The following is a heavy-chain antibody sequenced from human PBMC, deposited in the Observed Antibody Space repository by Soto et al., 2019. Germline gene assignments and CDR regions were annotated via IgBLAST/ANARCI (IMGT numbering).Heavy chain of an antibody. CDR3: GRSWYYYYGMDV. CDR1: GGTFSSYA. D-gene: IGHD6-13*01. V-gene: IGHV1-69*01. CDR2: IIPIFGTA. Sequence: QVQLVQSEAEVKKPGSSVKVSCKASGGTFSSYAISWVRQAPGQGLEWMGGIIPIFGTANYAQKFQGRVTITADESTSTAYMELSSLRSEDTAVYYCGRSWYYYYGMDVWGQGTTVTVSS. J-gene: IGHJ6*02.